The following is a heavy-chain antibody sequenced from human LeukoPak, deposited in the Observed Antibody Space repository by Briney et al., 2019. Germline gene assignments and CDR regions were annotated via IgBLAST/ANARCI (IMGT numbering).Heavy chain of an antibody. CDR1: GGSISSYY. J-gene: IGHJ4*02. CDR3: ARIRSSGLFDY. CDR2: IYYSGST. Sequence: PSETLSLTCTVSGGSISSYYWSWIRQPPGKGLEWIGYIYYSGSTNYNPSLKSRVTISVDTSKNQFSLKLSSVTAADTAMYYCARIRSSGLFDYWGQGTLVTVSS. D-gene: IGHD6-25*01. V-gene: IGHV4-59*12.